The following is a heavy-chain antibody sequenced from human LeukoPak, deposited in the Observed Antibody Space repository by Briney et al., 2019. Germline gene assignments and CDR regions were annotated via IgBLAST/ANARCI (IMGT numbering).Heavy chain of an antibody. CDR3: TRSSTYYGSFDP. CDR1: GVSITSDY. CDR2: IYTGGNT. Sequence: SETLSLACTVSGVSITSDYWSWIRQPPGKALEWIGYIYTGGNTIYNPSLKSRVTISVDTSKNLFSLKLTSVTAADTAVYYCTRSSTYYGSFDPWGQGTLVTVSS. V-gene: IGHV4-4*09. J-gene: IGHJ5*02. D-gene: IGHD3-3*01.